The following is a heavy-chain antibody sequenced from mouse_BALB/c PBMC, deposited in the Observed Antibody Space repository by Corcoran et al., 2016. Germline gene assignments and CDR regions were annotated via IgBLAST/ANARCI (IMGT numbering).Heavy chain of an antibody. CDR1: GYSITSGFY. Sequence: DVQLQESGPGLVKPSQSLSLTCSVTGYSITSGFYWNWIRQFPGNKLEWMGYIGYDGTNNYNPSLKNRISSTRDTSKNQFFLKLNSVTTEDTATYYCAREVYYGSSYCFAYWGQGTLVTVSA. CDR2: IGYDGTN. V-gene: IGHV3-6*02. J-gene: IGHJ3*01. CDR3: AREVYYGSSYCFAY. D-gene: IGHD1-1*01.